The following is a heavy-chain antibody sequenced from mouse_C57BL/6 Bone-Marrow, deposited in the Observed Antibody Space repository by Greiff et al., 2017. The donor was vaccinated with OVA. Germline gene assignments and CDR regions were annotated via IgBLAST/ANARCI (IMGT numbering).Heavy chain of an antibody. CDR3: ARFTAQATVDYAMDY. D-gene: IGHD3-2*02. CDR1: GYTFTSYW. CDR2: IHPNSGST. J-gene: IGHJ4*01. V-gene: IGHV1-64*01. Sequence: VQLQQPGAELVKPGASVKLSCKASGYTFTSYWMHWVKQRPGQGLEWIGMIHPNSGSTNYNEKFKSKATLTVDKSSSTAYMQLSSLTSEDSAVYYCARFTAQATVDYAMDYWGQGTSVTVSS.